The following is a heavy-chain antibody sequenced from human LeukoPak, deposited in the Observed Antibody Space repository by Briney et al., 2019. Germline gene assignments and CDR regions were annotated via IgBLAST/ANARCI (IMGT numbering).Heavy chain of an antibody. CDR1: GGSISSYY. CDR2: IYYSGST. CDR3: ARDVGARLPGY. Sequence: PSETLSLTCTVSGGSISSYYWSWIRQPPGKGLEWIGYIYYSGSTNYNPSLKSRVTISVDKSKNQFSLTLTSVTAADTAVYYCARDVGARLPGYWGQGTLVTVSS. D-gene: IGHD6-6*01. J-gene: IGHJ4*02. V-gene: IGHV4-59*12.